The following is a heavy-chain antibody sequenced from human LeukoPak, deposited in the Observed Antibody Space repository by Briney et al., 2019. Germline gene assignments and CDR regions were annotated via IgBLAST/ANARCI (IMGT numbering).Heavy chain of an antibody. CDR1: GYSFTSYW. J-gene: IGHJ4*02. CDR2: IYPGDSDT. CDR3: ARSGSYYYDSSGYYYFDY. Sequence: GESLKISCKGSGYSFTSYWIGWVRQMPGKGLEWMGIIYPGDSDTRYSPSFQGQVTISADKSISTAYLQWSSLKASDTAMYYCARSGSYYYDSSGYYYFDYWGQGTLVTVSS. D-gene: IGHD3-22*01. V-gene: IGHV5-51*01.